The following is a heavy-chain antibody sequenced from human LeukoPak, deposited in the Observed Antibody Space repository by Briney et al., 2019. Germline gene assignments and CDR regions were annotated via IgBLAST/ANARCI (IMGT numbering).Heavy chain of an antibody. CDR2: MYFNSGAT. V-gene: IGHV1-2*02. CDR1: GFTFTGYY. CDR3: AREGSSGQDWYAFDV. J-gene: IGHJ3*01. D-gene: IGHD5-12*01. Sequence: GASVTVSCMASGFTFTGYYVQWLRQAPGQGLERVGWMYFNSGATRYAPKFQGRVTMTRDTSISTAYMELSSLRPDDTAMYYCAREGSSGQDWYAFDVWGQETMVTVSS.